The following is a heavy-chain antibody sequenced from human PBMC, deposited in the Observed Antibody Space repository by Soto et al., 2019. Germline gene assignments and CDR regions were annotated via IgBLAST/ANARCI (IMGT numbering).Heavy chain of an antibody. V-gene: IGHV1-69*01. J-gene: IGHJ6*02. D-gene: IGHD3-22*01. CDR3: ARVPDPHFDYDRDVWPYYYGLDV. CDR2: IIPILGTA. CDR1: GGTCSSYA. Sequence: QVQLVQSGAEVKKPGSSVKVSCKASGGTCSSYAISWVRQAPGQGLEWMGGIIPILGTANYAQKFKGRVTIKADESTSTAYMELSSLRYEDTAVYYCARVPDPHFDYDRDVWPYYYGLDVWGQGTTVTVSS.